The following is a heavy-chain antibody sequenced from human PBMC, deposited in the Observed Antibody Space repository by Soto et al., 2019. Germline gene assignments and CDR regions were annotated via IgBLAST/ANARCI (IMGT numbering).Heavy chain of an antibody. J-gene: IGHJ6*02. CDR2: ISSSSSYI. Sequence: PGGSLILSCAASGFTFSSYSMNWVRQAPGKGLEWVSSISSSSSYIYYADSVKGRFTISRDNAKNSLYLQMNSLRAEDTAVYYCAKDSSSGSHYYYYGMDVWGQGTTVTVSS. V-gene: IGHV3-21*04. D-gene: IGHD3-10*01. CDR1: GFTFSSYS. CDR3: AKDSSSGSHYYYYGMDV.